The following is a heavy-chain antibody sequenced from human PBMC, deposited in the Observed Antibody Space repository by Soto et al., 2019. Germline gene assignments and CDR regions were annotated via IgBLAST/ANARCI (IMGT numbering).Heavy chain of an antibody. V-gene: IGHV1-46*01. D-gene: IGHD2-21*02. J-gene: IGHJ4*02. CDR1: GYTFTSYY. CDR3: ARETNCGGDCYVFDY. Sequence: ASVKVSCKASGYTFTSYYMHWVRQAPGQGLEWMGIINPSGGSTSYAQKFQGRVTMTRDTSTSTVYMELSSLRSEDTAVYYCARETNCGGDCYVFDYWGQGTLVTVSS. CDR2: INPSGGST.